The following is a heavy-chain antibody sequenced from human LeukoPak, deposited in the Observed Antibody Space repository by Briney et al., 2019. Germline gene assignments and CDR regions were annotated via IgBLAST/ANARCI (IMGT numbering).Heavy chain of an antibody. V-gene: IGHV3-30*02. D-gene: IGHD3-9*01. CDR2: IRYDGSNK. J-gene: IGHJ4*02. Sequence: GGSLRLSCAASRFTFSSYGMHWVRQAPGKGLEWVAFIRYDGSNKYYADSVKGRFTISRDNSKNTLYLQMNSLRAEDTAVYYCAKIVPYYDILTGYFDYWGQGTLVTVSS. CDR1: RFTFSSYG. CDR3: AKIVPYYDILTGYFDY.